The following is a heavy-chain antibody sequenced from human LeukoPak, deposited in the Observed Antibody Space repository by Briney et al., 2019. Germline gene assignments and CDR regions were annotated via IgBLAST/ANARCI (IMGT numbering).Heavy chain of an antibody. V-gene: IGHV1-24*01. CDR1: GYTLTELS. CDR2: FDPEDGET. CDR3: ARVPAASNYYYYMDV. D-gene: IGHD2-2*01. Sequence: GASVKVSCKVSGYTLTELSMHWVRPAPGKGLEWMGGFDPEDGETIYAQKFQGRVTMTEDTSTDTAYMELSSLRSEDTAVYYCARVPAASNYYYYMDVWGKGTTVTVSS. J-gene: IGHJ6*03.